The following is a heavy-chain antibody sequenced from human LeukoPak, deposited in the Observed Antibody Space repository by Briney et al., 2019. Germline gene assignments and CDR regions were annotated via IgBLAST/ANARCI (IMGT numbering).Heavy chain of an antibody. CDR1: GFIFSSYG. CDR3: AKYYYDGTGSNLFDD. CDR2: ISGSGDST. J-gene: IGHJ4*02. D-gene: IGHD3-22*01. Sequence: RGSLRVSCAASGFIFSSYGMSWVRQAPGKGLEWVSAISGSGDSTFYADSVKGRFTISRDNSKNTLYLQMSSLRAEDRAVYYCAKYYYDGTGSNLFDDWGQ. V-gene: IGHV3-23*01.